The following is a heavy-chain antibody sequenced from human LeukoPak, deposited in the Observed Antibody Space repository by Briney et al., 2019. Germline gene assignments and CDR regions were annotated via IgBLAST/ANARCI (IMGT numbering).Heavy chain of an antibody. J-gene: IGHJ4*02. CDR3: AKDLNYYGSGSYYTDDY. CDR1: GFTFSSYA. Sequence: GGSLRLSCAASGFTFSSYAMSWVRQAPGKGLEWVSAISGSGGSTYYADSVKGRFTISRDNSKNTLYLQMNSLRAEDTAVYYCAKDLNYYGSGSYYTDDYWGQGTLVTVSS. V-gene: IGHV3-23*01. CDR2: ISGSGGST. D-gene: IGHD3-10*01.